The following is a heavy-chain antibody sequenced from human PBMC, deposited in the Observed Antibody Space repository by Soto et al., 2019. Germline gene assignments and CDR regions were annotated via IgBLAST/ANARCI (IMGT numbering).Heavy chain of an antibody. V-gene: IGHV1-8*01. Sequence: QVQLVQSGAEVKKPGASVKVSCKASGYTFTSYDINWVRQATGQGLEWMGWMNPNSGNTGYAQKFKGRVTMTRNTSISTAYMELRSLRSEDTAVYYCARVRCSGGSCYSRRSDPWGQGTLVTVSS. CDR3: ARVRCSGGSCYSRRSDP. CDR1: GYTFTSYD. J-gene: IGHJ5*02. D-gene: IGHD2-15*01. CDR2: MNPNSGNT.